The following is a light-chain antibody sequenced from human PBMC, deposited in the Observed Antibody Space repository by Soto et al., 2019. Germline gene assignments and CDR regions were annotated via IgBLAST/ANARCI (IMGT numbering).Light chain of an antibody. V-gene: IGKV1-39*01. Sequence: DVHMTQSPSSLSASVGDRVTITCRASQTISTYLNWYQQKPGKAPKLLLHAASSLQSGVPSRFSGSGFGPDFTLTISSLPPEAFATYYCQQGYDTLWYAFGQGTRLEIK. CDR2: AAS. CDR3: QQGYDTLWYA. J-gene: IGKJ2*01. CDR1: QTISTY.